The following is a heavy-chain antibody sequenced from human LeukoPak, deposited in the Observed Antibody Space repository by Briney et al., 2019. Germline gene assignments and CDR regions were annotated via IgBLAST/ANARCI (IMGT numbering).Heavy chain of an antibody. CDR1: GGSISSGSYY. J-gene: IGHJ4*02. V-gene: IGHV4-61*02. D-gene: IGHD2-15*01. CDR3: ARGGYYCSGGSCEFKKFDY. CDR2: IYTSGST. Sequence: SETLSLTCTVSGGSISSGSYYWSWLRQPAGKGLEWIGRIYTSGSTNYNPSLKSRVTISVDTSKNQFSLKLSSVTAADTAVYYCARGGYYCSGGSCEFKKFDYWGQGILVTVSS.